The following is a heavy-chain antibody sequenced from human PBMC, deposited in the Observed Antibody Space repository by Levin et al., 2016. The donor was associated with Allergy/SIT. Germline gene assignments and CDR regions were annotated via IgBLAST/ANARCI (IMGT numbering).Heavy chain of an antibody. D-gene: IGHD2-2*01. CDR2: ISYDGTNE. J-gene: IGHJ4*02. V-gene: IGHV3-30*18. CDR3: AKEGLGYCSGTTCSAPDS. CDR1: GFTFSIYG. Sequence: GESLKISCEGSGFTFSIYGMYWVRQAPGKGLDWVAVISYDGTNEYYADSVRGRFTISRDSAKSTLYLQMNSLRAEDTAVYYCAKEGLGYCSGTTCSAPDSWGQGTLVRVSS.